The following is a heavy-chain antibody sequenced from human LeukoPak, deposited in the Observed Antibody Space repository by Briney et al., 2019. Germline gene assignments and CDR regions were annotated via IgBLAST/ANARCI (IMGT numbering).Heavy chain of an antibody. CDR1: GW. CDR2: ISYDGSHE. Sequence: GGPLRLSCAGSGWMHWVRQAPGKGLEWVALISYDGSHEYYPASVKGRFTISRDNSKNTLSLQMDSLRPEDTAVYYCAKSQLIGSYHPPGYWGQGTLVTVSS. J-gene: IGHJ4*02. V-gene: IGHV3-30*18. D-gene: IGHD3-10*01. CDR3: AKSQLIGSYHPPGY.